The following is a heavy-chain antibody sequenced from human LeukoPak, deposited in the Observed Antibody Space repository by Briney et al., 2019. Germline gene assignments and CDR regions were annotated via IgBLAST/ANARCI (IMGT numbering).Heavy chain of an antibody. J-gene: IGHJ3*02. Sequence: GASLKISCKGSGYSFTSYWIGWVRQLPGKGLEWMGIIYPGDSDTRYSPSFQGQVTISADKSISTAYLQWSSLKASDTAMYYCARPHYYYDSSGYRNAFDIWGQGTMVTVSS. CDR2: IYPGDSDT. CDR3: ARPHYYYDSSGYRNAFDI. V-gene: IGHV5-51*01. D-gene: IGHD3-22*01. CDR1: GYSFTSYW.